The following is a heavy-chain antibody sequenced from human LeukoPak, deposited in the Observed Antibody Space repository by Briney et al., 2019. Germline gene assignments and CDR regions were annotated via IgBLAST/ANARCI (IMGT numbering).Heavy chain of an antibody. CDR2: INPNSGGT. V-gene: IGHV1-2*02. J-gene: IGHJ6*03. CDR3: ARDSKTPGGYYYYMDV. CDR1: GYTFTGYY. D-gene: IGHD3-10*01. Sequence: ASVKVSCKASGYTFTGYYMHWVRQAPGQGLEWMGWINPNSGGTNYAQKLQGRVTMTRDTSISTAYMELSRLRSDDTAVYYCARDSKTPGGYYYYMDVWGKGTTVTVSS.